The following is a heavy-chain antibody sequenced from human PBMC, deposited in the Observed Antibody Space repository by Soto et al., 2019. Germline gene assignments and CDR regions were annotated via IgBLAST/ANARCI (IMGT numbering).Heavy chain of an antibody. V-gene: IGHV3-30*18. D-gene: IGHD6-19*01. Sequence: PGGSLRLSCAASGFTFSSYGMHWVRQAPGKGLEWVAVISYDGSNKYYADSVKGRFTISRDNSKNTLYLQMNSLRAEDTAVYYCANSDGSGWYGVYYWGQGTLVTVSS. J-gene: IGHJ4*02. CDR2: ISYDGSNK. CDR3: ANSDGSGWYGVYY. CDR1: GFTFSSYG.